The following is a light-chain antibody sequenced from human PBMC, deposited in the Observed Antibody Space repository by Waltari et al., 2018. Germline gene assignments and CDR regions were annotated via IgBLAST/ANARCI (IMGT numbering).Light chain of an antibody. CDR1: SGNIATNY. V-gene: IGLV6-57*03. CDR2: EDN. Sequence: FMLTQPHSVSESPGKTVTISCTRSSGNIATNYAQWYQQRPGSAPTKVIYEDNQRPSGVPDRFSGSIDSSSNSASLIISGLKAEDEADYYCQSFDSSHVVFGGGTKLTVL. J-gene: IGLJ2*01. CDR3: QSFDSSHVV.